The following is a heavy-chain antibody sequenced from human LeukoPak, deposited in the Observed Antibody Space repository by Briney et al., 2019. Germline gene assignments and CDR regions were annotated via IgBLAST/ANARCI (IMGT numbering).Heavy chain of an antibody. J-gene: IGHJ6*03. CDR1: GGSISSGSYD. CDR2: IYTSGST. V-gene: IGHV4-61*02. D-gene: IGHD3-3*02. CDR3: ARSHFRPSGYYYMDV. Sequence: PSESLSLTCTVSGGSISSGSYDWSWIRQPAGKGLEWIGRIYTSGSTNYNPSLKSRVTISVDTSKNQFSLKLSSVTAADTAVYYCARSHFRPSGYYYMDVWGKGTTVTVSS.